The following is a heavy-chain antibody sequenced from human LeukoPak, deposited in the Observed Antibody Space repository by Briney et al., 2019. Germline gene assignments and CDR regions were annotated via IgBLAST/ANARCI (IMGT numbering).Heavy chain of an antibody. CDR3: ARHYTEWLEGFFDY. CDR1: GYRFTSYW. V-gene: IGHV5-51*01. J-gene: IGHJ4*02. D-gene: IGHD6-19*01. Sequence: GESLQISCQGSGYRFTSYWIGWVRQMPGKGLEWMGIIYPGDSDTRYSPSFQGQVTISADKSISTAYLQWSSLKASDTAMYYCARHYTEWLEGFFDYWGQGTLVTVSS. CDR2: IYPGDSDT.